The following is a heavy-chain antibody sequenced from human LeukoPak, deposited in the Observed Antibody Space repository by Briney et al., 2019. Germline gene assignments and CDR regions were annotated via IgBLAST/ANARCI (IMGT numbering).Heavy chain of an antibody. Sequence: GGSLRLSCAASGFTFSSYSMNWVRQAPGKGLEWVSSISSSSSYIYYADSVKGRFTISRDNAKNSLYLQMNSLRAEDTALYYCAKDSYGDYGWFDPWGQGTLVTVSS. V-gene: IGHV3-21*04. J-gene: IGHJ5*02. D-gene: IGHD4-17*01. CDR1: GFTFSSYS. CDR2: ISSSSSYI. CDR3: AKDSYGDYGWFDP.